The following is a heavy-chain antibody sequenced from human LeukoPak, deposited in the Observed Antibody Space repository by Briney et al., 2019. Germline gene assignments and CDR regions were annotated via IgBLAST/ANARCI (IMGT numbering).Heavy chain of an antibody. D-gene: IGHD5-18*01. CDR1: GYTFTTYG. V-gene: IGHV1-18*01. CDR3: ARGGYSHGNPNWFDP. J-gene: IGHJ5*02. Sequence: GASVKVSCKASGYTFTTYGISWVRQAPGQGLEWMGWISAYNGNTNYAQKLQGRVTMTTDTSTSTAYMELRSLRSDDTAVYYCARGGYSHGNPNWFDPWGQGTLVTVSS. CDR2: ISAYNGNT.